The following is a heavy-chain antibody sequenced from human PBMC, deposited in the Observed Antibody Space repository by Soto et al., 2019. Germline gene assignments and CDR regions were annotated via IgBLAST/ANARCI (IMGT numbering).Heavy chain of an antibody. Sequence: ASVKVSCKASGYTFTGYYMHWVRQAPGQGLEWMGWINPNSGGTNYAQKFQGRVTMTRDTSISTAYMELSRLRSDDTAVYYCARGSYNWNDSPYYYGMDVWGQGTTVTVSS. D-gene: IGHD1-1*01. J-gene: IGHJ6*02. V-gene: IGHV1-2*02. CDR3: ARGSYNWNDSPYYYGMDV. CDR2: INPNSGGT. CDR1: GYTFTGYY.